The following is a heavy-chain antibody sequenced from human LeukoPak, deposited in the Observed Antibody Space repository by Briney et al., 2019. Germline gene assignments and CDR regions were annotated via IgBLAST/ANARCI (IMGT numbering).Heavy chain of an antibody. Sequence: ASVKVSCKASGYTSTGYYMHWVRQAPGQGLEWMGWINPNSGGTNYAQKFQGRVTMTRDTSISTAYMELSRLRSDDTAVYYCARVMITFGGVIGQFDYWGQGTLVTVSS. CDR3: ARVMITFGGVIGQFDY. CDR2: INPNSGGT. D-gene: IGHD3-16*02. J-gene: IGHJ4*02. CDR1: GYTSTGYY. V-gene: IGHV1-2*02.